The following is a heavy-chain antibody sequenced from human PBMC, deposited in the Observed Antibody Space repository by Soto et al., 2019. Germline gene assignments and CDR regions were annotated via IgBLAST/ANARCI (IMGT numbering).Heavy chain of an antibody. CDR1: GFNIRDHY. CDR3: VRESFFTLDF. CDR2: TRNKGESYTT. V-gene: IGHV3-72*01. J-gene: IGHJ4*02. D-gene: IGHD1-26*01. Sequence: EVQLVESGGGLVQPGGSLRLSCAASGFNIRDHYMDWVRQAPGKGLEWVGLTRNKGESYTTEHAASVKGRFVISRDDSKNSVYLQMNSLKTEDTAVYYCVRESFFTLDFWGQGTLVTVSS.